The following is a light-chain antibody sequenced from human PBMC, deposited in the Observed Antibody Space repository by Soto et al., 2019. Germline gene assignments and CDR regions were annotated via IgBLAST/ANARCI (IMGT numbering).Light chain of an antibody. CDR3: QQRYSTLMYT. CDR1: QSISSY. Sequence: DIQMTQSPSSLSASVGDRVTITCRASQSISSYLNWYQQKPGKAPKLLIYAASSLQSGVPSRFSGSGSGTDFTLTISSLQPEDFATYYCQQRYSTLMYTSGQGTKLEIK. CDR2: AAS. V-gene: IGKV1-39*01. J-gene: IGKJ2*01.